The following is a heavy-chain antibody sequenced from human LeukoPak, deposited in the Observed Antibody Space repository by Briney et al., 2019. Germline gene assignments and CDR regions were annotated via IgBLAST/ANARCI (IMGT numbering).Heavy chain of an antibody. J-gene: IGHJ4*02. CDR3: AKDNYRAMTTVTTLDY. D-gene: IGHD4-17*01. Sequence: PGGSLRLSCAASGFTFSSYAMSWVRQAPGKGLEWVSAISGSGGSTYYADSVKGRFTISRDNSKNTLYLQMNSLRAEDTAVYYCAKDNYRAMTTVTTLDYWGQGTLVTVSS. V-gene: IGHV3-23*01. CDR1: GFTFSSYA. CDR2: ISGSGGST.